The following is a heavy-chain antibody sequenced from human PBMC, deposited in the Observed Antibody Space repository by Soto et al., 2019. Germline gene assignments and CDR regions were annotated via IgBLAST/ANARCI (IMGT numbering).Heavy chain of an antibody. CDR3: ASLSGIVGAYN. J-gene: IGHJ4*02. CDR1: GGSISSSSYY. D-gene: IGHD1-26*01. CDR2: IYYSGST. V-gene: IGHV4-39*01. Sequence: SETLSLTCTVSGGSISSSSYYWGWIRQPPGKGLEWIGSIYYSGSTYYNPSLKSRVTISVDTSKNQFSLKLSSVTAADTAVYYCASLSGIVGAYNWGQGTLVTVSS.